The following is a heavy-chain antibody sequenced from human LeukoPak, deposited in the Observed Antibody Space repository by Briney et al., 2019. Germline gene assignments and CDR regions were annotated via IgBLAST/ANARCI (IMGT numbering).Heavy chain of an antibody. CDR2: VSDSGST. Sequence: SETLCLTCTVSGASISSYYWSWIRQPPGKGLEWIGYVSDSGSTNYNPSLKSRVTISVDTSKNQFSLKLSSVTAADTAVYYCARQNGQLVNYWGQGILVTVSS. J-gene: IGHJ4*02. CDR1: GASISSYY. D-gene: IGHD6-6*01. V-gene: IGHV4-59*08. CDR3: ARQNGQLVNY.